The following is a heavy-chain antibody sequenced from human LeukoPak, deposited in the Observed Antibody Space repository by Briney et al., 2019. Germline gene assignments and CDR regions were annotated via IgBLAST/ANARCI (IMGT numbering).Heavy chain of an antibody. Sequence: GGSLRLSCAASGFTFSSYSMNWVRQAPGKGLEWVSYISSSSSTIYYADSVKGRFTISRDNAKNSLYLQMNSLRAEDTAVYYCARESSNYIVVVVAANYYGMDVWGQGTTVTFSS. J-gene: IGHJ6*02. V-gene: IGHV3-48*01. CDR1: GFTFSSYS. CDR2: ISSSSSTI. D-gene: IGHD2-15*01. CDR3: ARESSNYIVVVVAANYYGMDV.